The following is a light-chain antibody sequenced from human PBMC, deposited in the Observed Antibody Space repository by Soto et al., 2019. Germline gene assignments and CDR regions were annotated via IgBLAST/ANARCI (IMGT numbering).Light chain of an antibody. V-gene: IGLV1-40*01. CDR2: SNR. J-gene: IGLJ1*01. CDR3: QSYDSSLSGYV. CDR1: GSNIGAGYD. Sequence: QSVLTQPPSVSGAPGQRVTISCTGSGSNIGAGYDVHWYQHLPGTAPKLPIYSNRNRPSGVPDRFSGSKSGTSASLAITGLQAEDEADYYCQSYDSSLSGYVFGTGTKV.